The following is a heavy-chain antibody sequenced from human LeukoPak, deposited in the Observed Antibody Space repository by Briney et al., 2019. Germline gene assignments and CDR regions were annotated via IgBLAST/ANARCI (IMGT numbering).Heavy chain of an antibody. CDR1: VFTFSSYA. D-gene: IGHD5-24*01. CDR2: ISYDGSTK. J-gene: IGHJ3*02. V-gene: IGHV3-30*01. CDR3: ARGDVRGRWIQLAFDI. Sequence: GGSLRLSCAASVFTFSSYAMHWVRQAPGNGLEWVAVISYDGSTKNYADSVKGRFTISRDNSRNTLYLQMNSLRAEDTAVYYCARGDVRGRWIQLAFDIWGQGTMVTVSS.